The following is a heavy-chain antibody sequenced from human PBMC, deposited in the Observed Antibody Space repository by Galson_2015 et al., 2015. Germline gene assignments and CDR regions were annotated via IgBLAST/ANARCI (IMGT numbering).Heavy chain of an antibody. J-gene: IGHJ4*02. V-gene: IGHV3-30-3*01. Sequence: SLRLSCAASGFTFSSYAMHWVRHAPGKGLEWVAVISYDGSNKYYADSVKGRFTISRDNSKNTLYAQMNSLRAEDTAVYYCARGRVWEPLRKSPFDYWGQGTLVTVSS. CDR1: GFTFSSYA. CDR2: ISYDGSNK. CDR3: ARGRVWEPLRKSPFDY. D-gene: IGHD1-26*01.